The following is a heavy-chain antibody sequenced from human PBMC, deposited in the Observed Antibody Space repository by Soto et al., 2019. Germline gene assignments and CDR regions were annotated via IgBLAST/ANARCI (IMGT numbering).Heavy chain of an antibody. J-gene: IGHJ6*02. D-gene: IGHD5-12*01. CDR2: ISSDGDTI. Sequence: EVQLIESGGGWVPPGTSLRVSCAASGFTFHEYAMHWVRQAPGKGLEWVSGISSDGDTIAYADSVQGRFTVFRDNAKNSLYLQMNSLRAEDTALYYCTKGGYDLIYYFGMDVWGQGTTVTVSS. CDR1: GFTFHEYA. V-gene: IGHV3-9*01. CDR3: TKGGYDLIYYFGMDV.